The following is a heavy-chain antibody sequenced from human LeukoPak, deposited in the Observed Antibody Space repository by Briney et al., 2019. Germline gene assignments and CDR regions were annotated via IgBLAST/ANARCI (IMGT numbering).Heavy chain of an antibody. J-gene: IGHJ4*02. Sequence: PGGSLRLSCAAPGFTFSSYWMSWVRQAPGKGLEGVANIKQDGSEKYYVDSVKGRFTISRDNAKNSLYLQMNSLRAEDTAVYYCAREELPQWLVPRESNYFDYWGQGTLVTVSS. D-gene: IGHD6-19*01. CDR2: IKQDGSEK. CDR3: AREELPQWLVPRESNYFDY. CDR1: GFTFSSYW. V-gene: IGHV3-7*01.